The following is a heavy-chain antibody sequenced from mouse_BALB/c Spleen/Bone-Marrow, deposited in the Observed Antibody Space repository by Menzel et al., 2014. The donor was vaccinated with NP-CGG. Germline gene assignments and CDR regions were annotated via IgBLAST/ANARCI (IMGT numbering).Heavy chain of an antibody. D-gene: IGHD1-1*01. CDR1: GYTFTAYA. CDR2: ISTCSGNT. Sequence: QVHVKQSGPELVRPGVSVKLSCKGSGYTFTAYAMHWVKQSHAKSLEWIGLISTCSGNTHYNQNFKGKATMTVDKSSSTAYMVLARLTSEDSAIYYCARNFYGSSYFDYWGQGTTLTVSS. J-gene: IGHJ2*01. V-gene: IGHV1-67*01. CDR3: ARNFYGSSYFDY.